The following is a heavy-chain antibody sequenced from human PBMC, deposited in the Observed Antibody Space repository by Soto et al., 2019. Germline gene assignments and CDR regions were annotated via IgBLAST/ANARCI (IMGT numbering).Heavy chain of an antibody. CDR1: GYTFTGYY. J-gene: IGHJ6*02. CDR2: IDPNTGAT. V-gene: IGHV1-2*04. Sequence: GASVKVSCKASGYTFTGYYIHWVRQALGQGLEWMGWIDPNTGATNYAQKFQGWVTMTRDTSINTAYLELTRLRSNDTAVYYCARLNYFASGSEYYQGMDVWGQGTTVNVS. D-gene: IGHD3-10*01. CDR3: ARLNYFASGSEYYQGMDV.